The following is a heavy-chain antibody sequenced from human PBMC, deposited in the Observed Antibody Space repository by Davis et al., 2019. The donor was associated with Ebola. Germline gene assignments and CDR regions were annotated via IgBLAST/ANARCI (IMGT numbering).Heavy chain of an antibody. D-gene: IGHD3-22*01. J-gene: IGHJ4*02. V-gene: IGHV3-30-3*01. CDR1: GFTFSSYA. CDR2: ISYDGSNK. CDR3: ARARKPMIVVVILDY. Sequence: GESLKISCAASGFTFSSYAMHWVRQAPGKGLEWVAVISYDGSNKYYADSVKGRFTISRDNSKNTLYLQMNSLRAEDTAVYYCARARKPMIVVVILDYWGQGTLVTVSS.